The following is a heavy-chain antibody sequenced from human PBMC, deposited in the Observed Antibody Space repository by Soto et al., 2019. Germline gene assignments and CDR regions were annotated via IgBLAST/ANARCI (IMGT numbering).Heavy chain of an antibody. Sequence: PGGSLRLSCAASGFTFSNAWMSWVRQAPGKGLEWVGRIKSKTDGGTTDYAAPVKGRFTISRDDSKNTLYLQMNSLKTEDTAVYYCTTETTVEYYFDYWGQGTLVTVSS. CDR2: IKSKTDGGTT. CDR1: GFTFSNAW. J-gene: IGHJ4*02. V-gene: IGHV3-15*01. CDR3: TTETTVEYYFDY. D-gene: IGHD4-17*01.